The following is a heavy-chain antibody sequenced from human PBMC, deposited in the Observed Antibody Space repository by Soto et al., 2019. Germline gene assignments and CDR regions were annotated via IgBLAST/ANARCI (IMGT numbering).Heavy chain of an antibody. CDR3: AREGRGTTELDY. J-gene: IGHJ4*02. V-gene: IGHV1-69*08. CDR2: IIPLLGIA. Sequence: QVQLVQSGAEVKKPGSSVKVSCKASGGTFRSYTISWVRQAPGPGLEWMGSIIPLLGIANYAQKFQGRVTVTANKSTSTAYRELSSLRCEDTGVYYGAREGRGTTELDYWGQGTLVTVSS. CDR1: GGTFRSYT. D-gene: IGHD1-1*01.